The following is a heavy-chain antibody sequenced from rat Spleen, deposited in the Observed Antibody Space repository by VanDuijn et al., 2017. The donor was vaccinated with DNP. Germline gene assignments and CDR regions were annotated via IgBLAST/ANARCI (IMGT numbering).Heavy chain of an antibody. Sequence: EVQLVESGGGLVQSGRSLKLSCAASGFSFSDHYMAWVRQAPKKGLEWVASISYDGTRTYYRASVKGRFTISRDYAKPTLYLQMDSLRSEDTATYYCTRYYDSFDYWGQGVMVTVSS. J-gene: IGHJ2*01. V-gene: IGHV5-7*01. CDR3: TRYYDSFDY. D-gene: IGHD1-1*01. CDR1: GFSFSDHY. CDR2: ISYDGTRT.